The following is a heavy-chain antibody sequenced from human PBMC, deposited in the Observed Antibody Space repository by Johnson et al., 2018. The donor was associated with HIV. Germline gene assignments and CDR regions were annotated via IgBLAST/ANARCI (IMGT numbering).Heavy chain of an antibody. Sequence: QVQLVESGGGVVRPGGSLKLSCAASGFSFDDYGMSWVRQPPGKGLEWVAVISYDGNNKYYADSVKGRFTISRDNSKNTLYLQMNSLRAEDTAVYYCARPHIVVVTAGYAFDIWGQGTMVIVSS. CDR3: ARPHIVVVTAGYAFDI. CDR2: ISYDGNNK. D-gene: IGHD2-21*02. J-gene: IGHJ3*02. CDR1: GFSFDDYG. V-gene: IGHV3-30*03.